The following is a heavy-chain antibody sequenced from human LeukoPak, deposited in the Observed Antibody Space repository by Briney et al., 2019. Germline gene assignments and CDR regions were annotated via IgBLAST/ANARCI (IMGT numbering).Heavy chain of an antibody. J-gene: IGHJ4*02. D-gene: IGHD3-22*01. V-gene: IGHV4-4*07. Sequence: SETLSLTCTVSGGSISSYYWSWIRQPAGKGLEWIGRIYISGSTNYNPSLKSRITMSVDTSKNQFSLTVSSVTAADTAVYYCARDLTDYYELDYWGQGSLVTVSS. CDR2: IYISGST. CDR1: GGSISSYY. CDR3: ARDLTDYYELDY.